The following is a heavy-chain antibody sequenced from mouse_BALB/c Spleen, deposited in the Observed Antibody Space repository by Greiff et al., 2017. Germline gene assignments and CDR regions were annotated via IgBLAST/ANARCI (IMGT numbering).Heavy chain of an antibody. CDR2: ISYSGST. D-gene: IGHD2-4*01. J-gene: IGHJ2*01. CDR1: GYSITSDYA. V-gene: IGHV3-2*02. Sequence: EVKLEESGPGLVKPSQSLSLTCTVTGYSITSDYAWNWIRQFPGNKLEWMGYISYSGSTSYNPSLKSRISITRDTSKNQFFLQLNSVTTEDTATYYCARSRSTMITDYWGQGTTLTVSS. CDR3: ARSRSTMITDY.